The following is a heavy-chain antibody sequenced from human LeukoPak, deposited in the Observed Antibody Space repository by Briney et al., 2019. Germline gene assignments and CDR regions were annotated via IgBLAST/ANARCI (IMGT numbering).Heavy chain of an antibody. D-gene: IGHD1-26*01. CDR3: ASSLQWVVGATHY. CDR1: GFTFSSYA. V-gene: IGHV3-23*01. J-gene: IGHJ4*02. CDR2: ISGSGGST. Sequence: PGGSLRLSCAASGFTFSSYAMSWVRQAPGKGLEWVSAISGSGGSTYYADSVKGRFTISRDNSKNTLYLQMNSLRAEDTAVYYCASSLQWVVGATHYWGQGTLVTVSS.